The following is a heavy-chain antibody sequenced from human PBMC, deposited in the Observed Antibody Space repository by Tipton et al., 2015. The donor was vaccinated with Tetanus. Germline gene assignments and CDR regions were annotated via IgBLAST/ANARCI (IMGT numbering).Heavy chain of an antibody. CDR1: GFTFSSYG. Sequence: SLRLSCAASGFTFSSYGMHWVRQAPGKGLEWVANIKEDGSEKFYVDSVKGRFTFSRDNGKNSLYLQMNSLRVEDTAVYYCVRGPHRAAPDAYWGQGTLVIVSS. CDR3: VRGPHRAAPDAY. CDR2: IKEDGSEK. D-gene: IGHD6-13*01. J-gene: IGHJ4*02. V-gene: IGHV3-7*01.